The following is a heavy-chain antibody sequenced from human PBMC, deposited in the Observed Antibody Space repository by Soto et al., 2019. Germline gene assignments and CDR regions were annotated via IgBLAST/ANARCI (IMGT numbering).Heavy chain of an antibody. CDR2: IYWDDDK. J-gene: IGHJ4*02. CDR3: ARDNNGDLGFDY. CDR1: GFSLSTSGVG. D-gene: IGHD3-16*01. Sequence: QITLKESGPTLVKPTQTLTLTCTFSGFSLSTSGVGVGWIRQPPGKALEWVALIYWDDDKRYSPSLKSRLTIPKDTPQNQVVLTMTNMDHVDKATYFCARDNNGDLGFDYWGQGTLVTVSS. V-gene: IGHV2-5*02.